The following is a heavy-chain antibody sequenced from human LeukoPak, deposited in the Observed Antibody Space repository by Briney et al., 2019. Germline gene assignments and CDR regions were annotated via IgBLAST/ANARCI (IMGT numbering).Heavy chain of an antibody. CDR1: GGTFSSYA. V-gene: IGHV1-69*01. J-gene: IGHJ5*02. CDR2: IIPIFGTA. CDR3: ARDVWAFRATGGWFDP. D-gene: IGHD3-16*01. Sequence: ASVKVSCKASGGTFSSYAISWVRQAPGQGLEWMGGIIPIFGTANYAQKFQGRVTITADESTSTAYMELSSLRSEDTAVYYCARDVWAFRATGGWFDPWGQGTLVTVSS.